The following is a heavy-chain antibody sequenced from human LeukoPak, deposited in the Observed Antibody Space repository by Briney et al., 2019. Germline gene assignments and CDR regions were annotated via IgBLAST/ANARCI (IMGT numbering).Heavy chain of an antibody. D-gene: IGHD2-2*01. CDR2: IRHDGSNK. Sequence: PGGSLRLSCPASGFTFSSYGMHWVRQAPGKGLEWVAFIRHDGSNKYYADSVKGRFTISRDNSKNTLYLQMNSLRAEDTAVYYCAKGCCSSTTCSVDYWGQGTLVTVSS. V-gene: IGHV3-30*02. CDR3: AKGCCSSTTCSVDY. CDR1: GFTFSSYG. J-gene: IGHJ4*02.